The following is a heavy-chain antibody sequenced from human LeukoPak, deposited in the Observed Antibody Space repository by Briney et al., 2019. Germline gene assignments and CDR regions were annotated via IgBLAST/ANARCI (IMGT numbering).Heavy chain of an antibody. V-gene: IGHV1-69*13. CDR3: AVSYDFWSGYNPYFDY. CDR1: GYTFTGYY. Sequence: ASVKVSCKASGYTFTGYYINWVRQAPGQGLEWMGGIIPIFGTANYAQKFQGRVTITADESTSTAYMELSSLRSEDTAVYYCAVSYDFWSGYNPYFDYWGQGTLVTVSS. CDR2: IIPIFGTA. D-gene: IGHD3-3*01. J-gene: IGHJ4*02.